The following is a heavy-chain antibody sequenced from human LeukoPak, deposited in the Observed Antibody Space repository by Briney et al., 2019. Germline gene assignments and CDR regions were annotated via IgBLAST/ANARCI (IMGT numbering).Heavy chain of an antibody. CDR3: VGSTGYPYYFDY. J-gene: IGHJ4*02. Sequence: GESLKISCKASGYTFTGYWIGWVRQMPGKGLEWMGIIYPGDSNTRYSPSFQGRVTISADKSISTAYLQWSNLQASDTAMYYCVGSTGYPYYFDYWGQGTLVTVSS. CDR1: GYTFTGYW. CDR2: IYPGDSNT. D-gene: IGHD3-9*01. V-gene: IGHV5-51*01.